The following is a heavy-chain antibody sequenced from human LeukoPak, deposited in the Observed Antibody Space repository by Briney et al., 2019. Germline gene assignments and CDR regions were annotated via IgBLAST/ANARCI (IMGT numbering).Heavy chain of an antibody. CDR3: ARDSGSRGGY. CDR1: GFTFSSYS. Sequence: PGGSLRLSCAASGFTFSSYSMNWVRQAPGKGVEWVSSISSSSSYIYYADSVKGRFTISRDNAKNSLYLQMNSLRAEDTAVYYCARDSGSRGGYWGQGTLVTVSS. CDR2: ISSSSSYI. J-gene: IGHJ4*02. V-gene: IGHV3-21*01. D-gene: IGHD1-26*01.